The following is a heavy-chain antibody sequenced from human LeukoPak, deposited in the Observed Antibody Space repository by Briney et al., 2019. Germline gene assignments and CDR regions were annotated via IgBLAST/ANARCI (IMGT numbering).Heavy chain of an antibody. J-gene: IGHJ6*03. Sequence: PGGSLRLSCAAYGFTFSSYGMHWVRQAPGKGLEWVAFIRYDGSNKYYADSVKGRFTISRENSKNTLYLQMNSLRAEDTAVYYCAKDPNCSSTSCYTRYYYYYMDVWGKGTTVTVSS. V-gene: IGHV3-30*02. CDR3: AKDPNCSSTSCYTRYYYYYMDV. CDR2: IRYDGSNK. D-gene: IGHD2-2*02. CDR1: GFTFSSYG.